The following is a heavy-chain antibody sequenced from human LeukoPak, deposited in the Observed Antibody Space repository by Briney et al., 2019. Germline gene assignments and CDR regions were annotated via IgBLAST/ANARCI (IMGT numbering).Heavy chain of an antibody. CDR2: TKPNGRGT. Sequence: GASVKVSCKASVYTFTGYYIPRVRDAPGHGLEWMGWTKPNGRGTNEAPKVQGRVTMTRDTSLNTAYMALSRLRSEDTALYYWARGCGTTSCARDIFDPWGQGTLVTVSS. D-gene: IGHD2-2*01. V-gene: IGHV1-2*02. J-gene: IGHJ5*02. CDR1: VYTFTGYY. CDR3: ARGCGTTSCARDIFDP.